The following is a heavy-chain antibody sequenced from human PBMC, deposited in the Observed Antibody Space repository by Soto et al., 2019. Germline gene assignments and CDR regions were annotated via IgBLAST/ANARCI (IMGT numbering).Heavy chain of an antibody. V-gene: IGHV3-21*01. CDR3: ARFFGSGFDY. CDR2: STNTMSHI. Sequence: TFSTNTMSHIHYADSVKGRFTISRDNAKNSMYLQMDSLRNEDTAVYYCARFFGSGFDYWGQGTLVTVSS. J-gene: IGHJ4*02. D-gene: IGHD6-19*01.